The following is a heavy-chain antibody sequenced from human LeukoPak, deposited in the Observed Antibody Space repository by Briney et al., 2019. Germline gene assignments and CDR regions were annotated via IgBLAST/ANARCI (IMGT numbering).Heavy chain of an antibody. J-gene: IGHJ5*02. CDR2: INPNSGGT. Sequence: ASVKVSCMTSGYTFTGYQIHWVRQAPRQGLEWMGRINPNSGGTKYAQKFQGRLTMTRDTSISTAYMELSRLRSDDTAVYYCARFIPLVTDRRRAWFDPWGQGTLVTVSS. D-gene: IGHD4-23*01. CDR1: GYTFTGYQ. V-gene: IGHV1-2*06. CDR3: ARFIPLVTDRRRAWFDP.